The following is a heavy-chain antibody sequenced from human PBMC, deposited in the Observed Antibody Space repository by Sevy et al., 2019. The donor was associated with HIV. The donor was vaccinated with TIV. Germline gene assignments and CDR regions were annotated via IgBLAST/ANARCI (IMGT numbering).Heavy chain of an antibody. CDR2: ISSSSTYM. V-gene: IGHV3-21*01. CDR3: ARGLVPGHGPVAGSYYYYGMDV. J-gene: IGHJ6*02. Sequence: GGSLRLSCAASGFSFNTYSMNWVRQAPGKRLEWVSSISSSSTYMYYGDSVKGRVTISRDNAKNSLYLQMSSLRAEDTALYYGARGLVPGHGPVAGSYYYYGMDVWGQGTTVTVSS. CDR1: GFSFNTYS. D-gene: IGHD6-19*01.